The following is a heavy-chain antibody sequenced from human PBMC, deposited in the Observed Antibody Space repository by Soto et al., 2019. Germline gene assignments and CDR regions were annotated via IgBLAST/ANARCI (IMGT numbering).Heavy chain of an antibody. CDR1: GFTFNSYS. V-gene: IGHV3-21*01. CDR2: ISSSSTYR. Sequence: GGSLRLSCAASGFTFNSYSMNWVRQAPGKGLEWVSCISSSSTYRFYADSAKGRFTISRDNAKNSLYLQMNSLTADDTAVYYCAGVAAVGDSYYYMDVWGKGTTVTVSS. CDR3: AGVAAVGDSYYYMDV. D-gene: IGHD6-13*01. J-gene: IGHJ6*03.